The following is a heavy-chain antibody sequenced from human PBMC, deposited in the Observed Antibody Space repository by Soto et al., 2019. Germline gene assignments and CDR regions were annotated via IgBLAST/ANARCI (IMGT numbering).Heavy chain of an antibody. CDR2: IYNSVST. D-gene: IGHD1-26*01. CDR3: ARNKTTIVGATKYNGFDP. Sequence: SETLSLTCAVSGDSINSGYYWGWIRQPPGKRLEWIGSIYNSVSTHYNPSLKSRVSISIDTSKNQFSLRLTSVTAADTAMYYCARNKTTIVGATKYNGFDPWGQGTLVTVSS. CDR1: GDSINSGYY. V-gene: IGHV4-38-2*01. J-gene: IGHJ5*02.